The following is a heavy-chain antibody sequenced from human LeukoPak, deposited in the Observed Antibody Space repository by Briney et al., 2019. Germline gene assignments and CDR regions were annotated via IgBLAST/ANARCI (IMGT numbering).Heavy chain of an antibody. Sequence: SETLSLTCTVSGGSISSGSYYWSWIRQPAGKGLEWIGRIYTSGSTNYNPSLKSRVTMSVDTSKNQFSLKLSSVTAADTAVYYCARGGPIDYWGQGTLVTVSS. CDR1: GGSISSGSYY. V-gene: IGHV4-61*02. J-gene: IGHJ4*02. CDR3: ARGGPIDY. CDR2: IYTSGST.